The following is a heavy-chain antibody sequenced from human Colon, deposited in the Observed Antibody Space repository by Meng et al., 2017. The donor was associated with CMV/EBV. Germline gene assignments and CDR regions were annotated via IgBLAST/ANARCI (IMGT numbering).Heavy chain of an antibody. CDR1: GDGVSSNSAA. Sequence: SETLSLTCAISGDGVSSNSAAWHRIRQSPSRGLEWLGRTYYRSKWFNDYAVSVKSRITINPDTSRNQFSLQLNSVTPEDTAVYHCARGTWGFLDSWGQGTLVTVSS. D-gene: IGHD7-27*01. CDR2: TYYRSKWFN. V-gene: IGHV6-1*01. J-gene: IGHJ4*02. CDR3: ARGTWGFLDS.